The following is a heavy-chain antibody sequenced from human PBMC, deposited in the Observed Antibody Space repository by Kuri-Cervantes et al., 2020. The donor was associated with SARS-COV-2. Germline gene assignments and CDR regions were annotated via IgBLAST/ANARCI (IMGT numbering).Heavy chain of an antibody. CDR2: IIPIFGTA. Sequence: SSVTVSCKASGGTFISYAISWVRQPPGQGLEWMGGIIPIFGTANYAQKFQGRVTNTADEYTSTAYMELRSLRSEDTAVYYCARDEKLDGMDVWGQGTMVTVSS. V-gene: IGHV1-69*13. CDR3: ARDEKLDGMDV. J-gene: IGHJ6*02. CDR1: GGTFISYA.